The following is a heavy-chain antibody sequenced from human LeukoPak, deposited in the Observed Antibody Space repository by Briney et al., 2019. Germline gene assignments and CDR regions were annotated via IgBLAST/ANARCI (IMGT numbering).Heavy chain of an antibody. Sequence: SETLSLTCTVSGGSISSYYWSWIRQPPGKGLEWIGYISYSGSTNYNPSLKSRVTISVDTSKNQFSLKLTSVTAADTAVYYCARTYYFDSGSYHFDYWGQGTLVTVSS. D-gene: IGHD3-10*01. CDR2: ISYSGST. V-gene: IGHV4-59*08. J-gene: IGHJ4*02. CDR1: GGSISSYY. CDR3: ARTYYFDSGSYHFDY.